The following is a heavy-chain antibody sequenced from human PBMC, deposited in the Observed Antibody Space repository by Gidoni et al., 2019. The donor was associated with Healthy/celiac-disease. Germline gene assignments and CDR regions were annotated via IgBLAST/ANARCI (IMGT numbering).Heavy chain of an antibody. CDR1: GGSFSGYY. D-gene: IGHD1-26*01. V-gene: IGHV4-34*01. Sequence: QVQLQQWGAGLLKPSETLSLTCAVYGGSFSGYYWSWIRQPPGKGLEWIGEINHSGSTNYNPSLKSRVTISVDTSKNQFSLKLSSVTAADTAVYYCARGGKSGSYLRYYYYGMDVWGQGTTVTDSS. CDR2: INHSGST. J-gene: IGHJ6*02. CDR3: ARGGKSGSYLRYYYYGMDV.